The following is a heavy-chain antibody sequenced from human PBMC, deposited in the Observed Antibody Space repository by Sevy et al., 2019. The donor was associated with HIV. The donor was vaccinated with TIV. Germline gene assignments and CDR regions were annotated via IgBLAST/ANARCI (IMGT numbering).Heavy chain of an antibody. J-gene: IGHJ5*02. CDR1: GFTFSSYW. CDR2: IKQDGSEK. CDR3: ATSGGET. D-gene: IGHD3-16*01. Sequence: GGSLRLSCAASGFTFSSYWMNWIRQAPGKGLEWVANIKQDGSEKYYLDSVKGRFTISRDNAKNSLYLEMNTLRAADTAVYYCATSGGETWGQGTLVTVSS. V-gene: IGHV3-7*01.